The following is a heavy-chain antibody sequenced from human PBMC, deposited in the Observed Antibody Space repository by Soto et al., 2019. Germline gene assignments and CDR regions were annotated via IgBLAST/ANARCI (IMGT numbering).Heavy chain of an antibody. Sequence: EVQLVESGGGLVQPGGSLRLSCVASGFTFRSYWMSWVRQAPGKGLEWVANINEDESGKNYVDSVKGRFTISRDNAKNSLYLQMNSLRAEDTAMYFCARGDFYSGDLWGQGTLVTVSP. D-gene: IGHD4-4*01. CDR3: ARGDFYSGDL. J-gene: IGHJ5*02. CDR1: GFTFRSYW. V-gene: IGHV3-7*05. CDR2: INEDESGK.